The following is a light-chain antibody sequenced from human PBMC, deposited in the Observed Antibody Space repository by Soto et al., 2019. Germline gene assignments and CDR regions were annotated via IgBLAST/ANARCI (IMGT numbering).Light chain of an antibody. V-gene: IGLV2-14*03. CDR2: DVS. Sequence: QSVLTQPASVSGSPGQSITISCTGTSSDVGGYDYVSWYQHHPGKAPKLMIYDVSNRPSGVSNRFSGSKSGNTASLTISGLQAEDGADYYCSSYTSSSLYVFGTVTKVTVL. CDR3: SSYTSSSLYV. J-gene: IGLJ1*01. CDR1: SSDVGGYDY.